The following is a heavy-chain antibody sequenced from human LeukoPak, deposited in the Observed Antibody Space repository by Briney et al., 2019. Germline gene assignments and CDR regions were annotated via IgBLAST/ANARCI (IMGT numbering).Heavy chain of an antibody. CDR3: ARDSSVRDEAWWFNP. D-gene: IGHD3-10*01. CDR1: GYTFTGYW. Sequence: ASVKVSCKAFGYTFTGYWMHWVRQAPGQGPEWMGVISPSGGSTIYAQKFKGRVTLTRDMSTSTDYLELSSLRSEDTAVYYCARDSSVRDEAWWFNPWGQGTLVAVSS. V-gene: IGHV1-46*01. CDR2: ISPSGGST. J-gene: IGHJ5*02.